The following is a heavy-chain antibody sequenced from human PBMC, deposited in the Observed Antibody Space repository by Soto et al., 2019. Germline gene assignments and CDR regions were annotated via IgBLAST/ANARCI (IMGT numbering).Heavy chain of an antibody. J-gene: IGHJ4*02. Sequence: GGSLRLSCAASGFTFSSYGMHWVRQAPGKGLEWVAVISYDGSNKYYADSVKGRFTISRDNSKNTLYLQMNSLRAEDTAVYYCAKDMALLVLDDFDYWGQGTLVTVSS. CDR2: ISYDGSNK. CDR1: GFTFSSYG. CDR3: AKDMALLVLDDFDY. V-gene: IGHV3-30*18. D-gene: IGHD6-6*01.